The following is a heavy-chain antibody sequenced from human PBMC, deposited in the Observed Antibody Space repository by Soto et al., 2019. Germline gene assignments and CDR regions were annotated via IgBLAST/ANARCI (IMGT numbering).Heavy chain of an antibody. V-gene: IGHV3-21*01. D-gene: IGHD3-10*01. CDR2: ITTSSSFR. CDR1: GFTFSTYS. CDR3: SRVDPGETSPFDH. J-gene: IGHJ4*02. Sequence: PGGSLRLSCAASGFTFSTYSMNWVRQAPGKGLEWVADITTSSSFRFYADSVKGRFTISRDDAKNSLYLQMNSLRAEDTGVYYCSRVDPGETSPFDHWGQGTLVTVSS.